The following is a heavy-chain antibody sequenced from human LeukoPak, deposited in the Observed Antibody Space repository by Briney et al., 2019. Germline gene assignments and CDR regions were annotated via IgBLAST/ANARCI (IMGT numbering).Heavy chain of an antibody. V-gene: IGHV1-18*01. CDR2: ISAYNGNT. Sequence: ASVKVSCKASGYTFTSYGLSCVRQAPGQGLEGMGWISAYNGNTDYAQKLQGIVTMTTDTSTHTAYLELRSLRSDATAVYYCARVGQLAVADYYFEYWGQGTLVTVSS. CDR1: GYTFTSYG. D-gene: IGHD6-19*01. CDR3: ARVGQLAVADYYFEY. J-gene: IGHJ4*02.